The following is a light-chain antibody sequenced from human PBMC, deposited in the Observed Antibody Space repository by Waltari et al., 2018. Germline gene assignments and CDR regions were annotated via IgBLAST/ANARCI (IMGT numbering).Light chain of an antibody. CDR3: QQGYNTPYT. CDR1: QGISAW. Sequence: DIQMTQSPSSLSASVGDKVTITCPASQGISAWLAWYQQKPGKAPKLLIYAASSLQSGVPSRFSGSGSGTDYTLTISSLQAEDFATYYCQQGYNTPYTFGQGTKVEIK. V-gene: IGKV1-12*02. J-gene: IGKJ2*01. CDR2: AAS.